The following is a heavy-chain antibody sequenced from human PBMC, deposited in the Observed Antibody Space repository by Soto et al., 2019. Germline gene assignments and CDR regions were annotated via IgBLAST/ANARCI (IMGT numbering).Heavy chain of an antibody. Sequence: PVGSLRLSCAASGFSFSSYAMHWVRQAPGKGLEWVAVISYDGSNKYYADSVKGRFTISRDNSKNTLYLQMNSLRAEDTAVYYCARLGGRSSSWFSHYFDYWGQGTLVTGSS. J-gene: IGHJ4*02. D-gene: IGHD6-13*01. V-gene: IGHV3-30-3*01. CDR1: GFSFSSYA. CDR3: ARLGGRSSSWFSHYFDY. CDR2: ISYDGSNK.